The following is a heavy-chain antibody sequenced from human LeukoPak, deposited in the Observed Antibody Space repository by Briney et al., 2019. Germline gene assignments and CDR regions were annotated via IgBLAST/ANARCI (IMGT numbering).Heavy chain of an antibody. CDR1: GFTFSSYG. D-gene: IGHD3-16*01. CDR2: IWYDGSNK. Sequence: PGRSLRLSCAASGFTFSSYGMHWVRQAPGKGLEWVAVIWYDGSNKYYADSVKGRFTISRDNSKNTLYLQMNSLRAEDTAVYYCARGEGDDYVWGSLGAFDIWGQGTMVTVSS. J-gene: IGHJ3*02. V-gene: IGHV3-33*01. CDR3: ARGEGDDYVWGSLGAFDI.